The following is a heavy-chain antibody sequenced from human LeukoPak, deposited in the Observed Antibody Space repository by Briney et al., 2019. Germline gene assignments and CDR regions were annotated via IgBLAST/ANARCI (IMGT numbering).Heavy chain of an antibody. CDR1: GASISGSGYY. D-gene: IGHD6-19*01. CDR2: IYYTGST. CDR3: VKSGGYGLIDY. J-gene: IGHJ4*02. V-gene: IGHV4-39*01. Sequence: PSETLSLTCAVSGASISGSGYYLGWIRQPPGKGLEWIGNIYYTGSTYYNASLQSRVTISIDMSKNQFSLRLSSVTAADTAMYYCVKSGGYGLIDYWGQGTLVTVSS.